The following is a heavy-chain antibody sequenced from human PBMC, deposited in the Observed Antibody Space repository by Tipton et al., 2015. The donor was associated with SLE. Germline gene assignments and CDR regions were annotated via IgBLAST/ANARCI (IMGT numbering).Heavy chain of an antibody. Sequence: TLSLTCAVHGGSFSAYYWSWVRQPPGKGLEWIGEIDRSGNTNYNPSLKSRVTISVDMSKNQFSLKVTSVTTADAAVYYCARDRGLGYGDFYYYYGMDVWGQGTTVTVSS. J-gene: IGHJ6*02. CDR2: IDRSGNT. D-gene: IGHD4-17*01. CDR3: ARDRGLGYGDFYYYYGMDV. V-gene: IGHV4-34*01. CDR1: GGSFSAYY.